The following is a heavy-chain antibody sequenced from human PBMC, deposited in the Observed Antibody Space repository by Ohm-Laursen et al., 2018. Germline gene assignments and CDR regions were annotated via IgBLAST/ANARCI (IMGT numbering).Heavy chain of an antibody. Sequence: GSLRLSCTASGFTFTDAWMTWVRQAPGKGLEWIGRIKSKTNGGTTDYAAPVKGRFSISRDDSKNTLYLQMNSLKTEDTAVYYCSTGLLGSWGQGTLVTVSS. CDR2: IKSKTNGGTT. V-gene: IGHV3-15*01. CDR3: STGLLGS. D-gene: IGHD3-10*01. CDR1: GFTFTDAW. J-gene: IGHJ4*02.